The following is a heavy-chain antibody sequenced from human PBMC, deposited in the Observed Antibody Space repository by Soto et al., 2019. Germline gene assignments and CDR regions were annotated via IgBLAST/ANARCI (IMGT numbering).Heavy chain of an antibody. V-gene: IGHV4-59*01. CDR1: GGSISSYY. J-gene: IGHJ3*02. CDR3: ARDRARYDSSGRDAFDI. D-gene: IGHD3-22*01. CDR2: IYYSGST. Sequence: SETLSLTCTVSGGSISSYYWSWIRQPPGKGLEWIGYIYYSGSTNYNPSLKSRVTISVDTSKNQFSLKLSSVTAADTAVYYCARDRARYDSSGRDAFDIWGQGTIVTVSS.